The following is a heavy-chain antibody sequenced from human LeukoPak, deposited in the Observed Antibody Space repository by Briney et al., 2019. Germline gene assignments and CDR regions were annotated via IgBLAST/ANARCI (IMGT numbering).Heavy chain of an antibody. CDR3: ARHRWLRFSYYMDV. V-gene: IGHV4-4*09. D-gene: IGHD5-24*01. Sequence: SETLSLTCTVSGGSISSYYWSWIRQPPGKGLEWIGYIYTSGSTNYNPSLKSRVTTSVDTSKNQFSLKLSSVTAADTAVYYCARHRWLRFSYYMDVWGKGTTVTVSS. CDR2: IYTSGST. CDR1: GGSISSYY. J-gene: IGHJ6*03.